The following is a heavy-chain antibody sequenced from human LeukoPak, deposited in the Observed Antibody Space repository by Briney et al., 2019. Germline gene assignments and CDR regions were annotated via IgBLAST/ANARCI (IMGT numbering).Heavy chain of an antibody. CDR2: INPSGGST. CDR1: GYTFTSYY. J-gene: IGHJ4*02. D-gene: IGHD4-17*01. Sequence: ASVKVSCKASGYTFTSYYMHWVRQAPGQGLEWMGIINPSGGSTSYAQKFQGRVTMTRDTSTSTVYMELSSLRAEDTAVYYSARATHRPYTTVNRSNYFDYRGQGTLVTVSS. V-gene: IGHV1-46*01. CDR3: ARATHRPYTTVNRSNYFDY.